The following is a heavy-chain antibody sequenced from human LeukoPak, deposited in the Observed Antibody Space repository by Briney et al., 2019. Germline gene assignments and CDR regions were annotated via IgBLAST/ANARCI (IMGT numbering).Heavy chain of an antibody. CDR3: ARDSVDTYGQPFDS. CDR1: GGSFSGYS. V-gene: IGHV4-34*01. J-gene: IGHJ4*02. Sequence: SETLSLTCAVYGGSFSGYSWSWIRQPPGKGLQWIGEINYNGDTNYNPSLKSQRLTISIDRSLNQFSLKLASVTAADTAMCFCARDSVDTYGQPFDSWGQGTQVTVSS. D-gene: IGHD5-18*01. CDR2: INYNGDT.